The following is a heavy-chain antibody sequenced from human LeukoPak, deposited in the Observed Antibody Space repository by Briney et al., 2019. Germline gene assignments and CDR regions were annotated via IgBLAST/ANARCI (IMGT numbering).Heavy chain of an antibody. CDR3: ARGLYYYDSSGYLYF. V-gene: IGHV3-53*01. CDR1: GFTFSSYA. CDR2: IYSDGST. D-gene: IGHD3-22*01. J-gene: IGHJ4*02. Sequence: GGSLRLSCAASGFTFSSYAMNWVRQAPGKGLEWLSVIYSDGSTYYADSVKGRFTISRDNSKNTLYLQMNSLRAEDTAVYYCARGLYYYDSSGYLYFWGQGTLVTVSS.